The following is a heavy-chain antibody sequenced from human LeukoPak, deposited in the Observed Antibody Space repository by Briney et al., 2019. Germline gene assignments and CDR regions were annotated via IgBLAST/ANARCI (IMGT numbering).Heavy chain of an antibody. D-gene: IGHD3-10*01. V-gene: IGHV3-66*01. Sequence: GGSLRLSCAASGFTVSSNYMSWVRQAPGKGLEWVSVIYSGGSTYYADSVKGRFTISRDNSKNTLHLQMNSLRAEDTAVYYCARDVTTMVREGDAFDIWGQGTMVTVSS. CDR3: ARDVTTMVREGDAFDI. J-gene: IGHJ3*02. CDR2: IYSGGST. CDR1: GFTVSSNY.